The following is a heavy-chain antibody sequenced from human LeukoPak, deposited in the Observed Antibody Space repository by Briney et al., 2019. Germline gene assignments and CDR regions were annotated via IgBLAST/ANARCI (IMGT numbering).Heavy chain of an antibody. CDR2: ISGSDGSS. V-gene: IGHV3-23*01. CDR3: AKDPRSLGYCTSSSCPYFDY. CDR1: GFTFSSYA. J-gene: IGHJ4*02. D-gene: IGHD2-2*01. Sequence: GGSLKLSCAASGFTFSSYAMNWFRQPPGKGLDWASAISGSDGSSYYADSVKGRFTISRDNSKNTLYLQMNSLRPEDTAVYYCAKDPRSLGYCTSSSCPYFDYWGQGTLVTVSS.